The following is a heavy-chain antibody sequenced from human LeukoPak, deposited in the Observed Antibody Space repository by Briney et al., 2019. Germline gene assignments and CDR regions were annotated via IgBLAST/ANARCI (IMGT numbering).Heavy chain of an antibody. CDR2: IIPIFGTA. J-gene: IGHJ4*02. Sequence: ASVKVSCKASGGTFSSYAISLVRQAPGQGLEWMGGIIPIFGTANYAQKFQGRVTITADESTSTAYMELSSLRSEDTAVYYCARERFAAAIQGIFDYWGQGTLVTVSS. D-gene: IGHD2-2*01. V-gene: IGHV1-69*13. CDR3: ARERFAAAIQGIFDY. CDR1: GGTFSSYA.